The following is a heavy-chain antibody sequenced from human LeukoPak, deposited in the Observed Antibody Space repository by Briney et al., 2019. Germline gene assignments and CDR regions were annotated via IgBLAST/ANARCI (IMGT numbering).Heavy chain of an antibody. J-gene: IGHJ6*02. Sequence: SETLSLTCSVSDGSINSYYWNWIRRPPGKGLEWIGYIYYNGNTNYSPSLKSRVTTSVDTSKNLFSLKVSSVTAADTAVYYCARGRSNYYGMDVWGQGTTVTVSS. D-gene: IGHD1-26*01. V-gene: IGHV4-59*01. CDR1: DGSINSYY. CDR3: ARGRSNYYGMDV. CDR2: IYYNGNT.